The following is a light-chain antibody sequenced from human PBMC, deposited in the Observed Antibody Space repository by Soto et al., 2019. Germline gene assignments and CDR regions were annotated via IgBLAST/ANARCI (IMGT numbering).Light chain of an antibody. CDR3: SSYTSSSTPHVV. CDR2: DVS. V-gene: IGLV2-14*01. Sequence: QSVLTQPASVSGSPGQSITISCTGTSSDVGGYNYVSWYQQHPGKAPKLMIYDVSNRRSGVSNRFSGSKSGNTASLTISGLQAEDEADYYCSSYTSSSTPHVVFGGGTKLTVL. J-gene: IGLJ2*01. CDR1: SSDVGGYNY.